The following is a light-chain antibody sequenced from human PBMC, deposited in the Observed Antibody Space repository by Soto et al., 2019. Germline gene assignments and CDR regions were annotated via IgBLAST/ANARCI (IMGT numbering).Light chain of an antibody. CDR1: QSVSSN. V-gene: IGKV3-15*01. Sequence: EIVMTQSPATLSVSPGERATLSCRASQSVSSNLAWYQQKPGQAPRLLIYGASTRATGIPARFSGSGSGTEFTLTISSLQSEDFAVYYCQQYGSSRGLTFGGGTKVEIK. CDR3: QQYGSSRGLT. CDR2: GAS. J-gene: IGKJ4*01.